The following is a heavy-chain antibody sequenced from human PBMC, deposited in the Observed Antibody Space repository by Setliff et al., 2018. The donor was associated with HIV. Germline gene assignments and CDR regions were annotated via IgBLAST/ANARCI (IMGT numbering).Heavy chain of an antibody. V-gene: IGHV3-7*03. J-gene: IGHJ1*01. CDR2: IKKDGSDK. Sequence: PGGSLRLSCAASGFTFSNSWMTWVRQAPGKGLEWVANIKKDGSDKFYVDSVKGRFAISRDNAKSSLILQMNSLRVEDTAMYYCVRESSGWRWGQGTLVTVSS. CDR3: VRESSGWR. CDR1: GFTFSNSW. D-gene: IGHD6-19*01.